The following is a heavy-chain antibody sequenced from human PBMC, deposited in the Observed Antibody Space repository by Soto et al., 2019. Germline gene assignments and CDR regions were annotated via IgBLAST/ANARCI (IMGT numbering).Heavy chain of an antibody. CDR2: INPYNGNT. CDR1: GYTFTSYG. CDR3: ARDWFGVDY. D-gene: IGHD3-16*01. Sequence: QVQLVQSGAEVKKPGASVKVSCKASGYTFTSYGISWVRQAPGQGLEWMGWINPYNGNTNYAQKLQGRVTMTTDTSTNTASMELRGLRSDDTAGYYCARDWFGVDYWGQGTLVTVSS. J-gene: IGHJ4*02. V-gene: IGHV1-18*01.